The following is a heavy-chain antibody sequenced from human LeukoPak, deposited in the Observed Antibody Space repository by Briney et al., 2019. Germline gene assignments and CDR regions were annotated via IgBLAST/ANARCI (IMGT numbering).Heavy chain of an antibody. D-gene: IGHD6-13*01. CDR2: ISGSGGST. Sequence: GGSLRLSCAASGFTFSSYAMSWVRQAPGKGLEWVSAISGSGGSTYYADSVKGRFTFSRDNSKNTLYLQMNSLRAEDTAVYYCAKGPYGSPCPGYWGQGTLVTVSS. V-gene: IGHV3-23*01. J-gene: IGHJ4*02. CDR3: AKGPYGSPCPGY. CDR1: GFTFSSYA.